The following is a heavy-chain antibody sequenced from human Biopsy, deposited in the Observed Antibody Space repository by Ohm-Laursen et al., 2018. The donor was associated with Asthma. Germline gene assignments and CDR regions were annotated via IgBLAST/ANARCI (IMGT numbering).Heavy chain of an antibody. V-gene: IGHV1-24*01. CDR1: GYSLTDLS. CDR2: HDHEEGGT. CDR3: ASDFPKDYVRYNFQF. Sequence: PSVTVSCQISGYSLTDLSMHWVRQAPGQGLEWMGGHDHEEGGTVNAWRFQGRVTMTEDTSTDTSYMQLSSLSSDDTAVYYCASDFPKDYVRYNFQFWGQGTLVTVSS. J-gene: IGHJ4*02. D-gene: IGHD4-17*01.